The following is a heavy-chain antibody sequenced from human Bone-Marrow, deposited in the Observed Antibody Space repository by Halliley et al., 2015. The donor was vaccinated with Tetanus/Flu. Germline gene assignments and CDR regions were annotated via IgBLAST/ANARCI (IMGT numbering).Heavy chain of an antibody. Sequence: TLSLTCTVSGGSIKSFFWSWIRQSPPKGLEWLGNGYDSGSTNYNPSLKSRVNILADTSKNQLSLKMTSVTAADTAVYFCARGYGPLNHWGQGTLVTVSS. CDR2: GYDSGST. V-gene: IGHV4-59*01. J-gene: IGHJ5*02. D-gene: IGHD5-18*01. CDR1: GGSIKSFF. CDR3: ARGYGPLNH.